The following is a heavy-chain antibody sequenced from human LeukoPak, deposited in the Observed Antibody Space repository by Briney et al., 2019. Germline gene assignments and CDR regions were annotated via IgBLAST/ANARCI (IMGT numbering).Heavy chain of an antibody. CDR1: GGTFSSYA. CDR3: AREGDCSSTSCYADHDAFDI. J-gene: IGHJ3*02. V-gene: IGHV1-69*13. CDR2: IIPIFGTA. Sequence: GASVKVSCKASGGTFSSYAIGWVRQAPGQGLEWMGGIIPIFGTANYAQKFQGRVTITADESTSTAYMELSSLRSEDTAVYYCAREGDCSSTSCYADHDAFDIRGQGTMVTVSS. D-gene: IGHD2-2*01.